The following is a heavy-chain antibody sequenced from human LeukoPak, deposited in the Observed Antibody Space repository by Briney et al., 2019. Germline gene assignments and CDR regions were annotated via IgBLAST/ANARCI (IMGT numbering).Heavy chain of an antibody. CDR1: GSSISSYY. J-gene: IGHJ3*02. CDR3: ASIHQVRGSHTFDI. V-gene: IGHV4-34*01. CDR2: INQSGSS. D-gene: IGHD3-10*01. Sequence: SETLSLTCTVSGSSISSYYWSWVRQPPGRGLEWIGEINQSGSSTYNPSLKSRVTMSVDTSKNQLSLQMTSVTAADTAVYYCASIHQVRGSHTFDIWGQGTMVTVSS.